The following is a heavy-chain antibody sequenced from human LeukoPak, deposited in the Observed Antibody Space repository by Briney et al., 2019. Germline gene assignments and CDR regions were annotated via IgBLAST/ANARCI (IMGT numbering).Heavy chain of an antibody. CDR3: ARDDEVGPFDY. CDR2: IIPILGIA. V-gene: IGHV1-69*04. CDR1: GGTFSSYA. J-gene: IGHJ4*02. Sequence: SVKVSCKASGGTFSSYAISWVRQAPGQGLEWMGRIIPILGIANYAQKFQGRVTITADKSTSTAYMELSSLRSEDTAVYYCARDDEVGPFDYWGQGTLVTVSS. D-gene: IGHD2-15*01.